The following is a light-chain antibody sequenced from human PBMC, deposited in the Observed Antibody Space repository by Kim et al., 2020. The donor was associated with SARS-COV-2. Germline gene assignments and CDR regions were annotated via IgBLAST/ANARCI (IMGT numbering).Light chain of an antibody. CDR2: GDF. CDR1: NVGSQI. CDR3: QVWDTNTYV. J-gene: IGLJ1*01. Sequence: SYELTQPVSVSVTLGQTATLTCEGDNVGSQIVHWYQQKPGQVPVRVIYGDFKRPTGIPERFLGSKSGNTATLTINRVQAGDEADYFCQVWDTNTYVFGSG. V-gene: IGLV3-9*01.